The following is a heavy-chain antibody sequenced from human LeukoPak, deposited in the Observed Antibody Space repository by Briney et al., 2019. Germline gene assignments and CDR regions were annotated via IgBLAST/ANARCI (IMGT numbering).Heavy chain of an antibody. CDR2: IYYSGST. V-gene: IGHV4-59*01. Sequence: SETQSLTCTVSGGSISSYYWSWIRQPPGKGPEWIGYIYYSGSTNYNPSLKSRVTISVDTSKNQFSLKLSSVTAADTAVYYCARARYYYDSSGYPYWYFDLWGRGTLVTVSS. CDR3: ARARYYYDSSGYPYWYFDL. D-gene: IGHD3-22*01. J-gene: IGHJ2*01. CDR1: GGSISSYY.